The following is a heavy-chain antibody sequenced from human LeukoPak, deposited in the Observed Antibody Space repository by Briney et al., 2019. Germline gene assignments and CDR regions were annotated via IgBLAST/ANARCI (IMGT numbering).Heavy chain of an antibody. J-gene: IGHJ4*02. D-gene: IGHD3-10*01. Sequence: ASVKVSCKASGYTFTGYYMHWVRQAPGQGLEWMGRINPNSGGTNYAQKFQGRVTMTRDTSISTAYMELSRLRSDDTAVYYCARDPGRLWFRELWIFDYWGQGTLVTVSS. CDR3: ARDPGRLWFRELWIFDY. V-gene: IGHV1-2*06. CDR1: GYTFTGYY. CDR2: INPNSGGT.